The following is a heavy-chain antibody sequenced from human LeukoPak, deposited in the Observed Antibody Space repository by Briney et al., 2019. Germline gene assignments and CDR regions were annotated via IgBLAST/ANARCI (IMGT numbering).Heavy chain of an antibody. D-gene: IGHD1-7*01. CDR1: GGSISSYY. V-gene: IGHV4-59*12. CDR3: ARLYGNYQNYFDY. CDR2: IYYSGST. J-gene: IGHJ4*02. Sequence: SETLSLTCTVSGGSISSYYWNWIRQPPGKGLEWIGYIYYSGSTNYNPSLKSRVTISVDTSKNQFSLKLRSVTAADTAVYYCARLYGNYQNYFDYWGQGTLVTVSS.